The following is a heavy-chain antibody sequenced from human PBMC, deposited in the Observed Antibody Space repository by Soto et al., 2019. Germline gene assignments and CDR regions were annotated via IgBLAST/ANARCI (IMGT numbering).Heavy chain of an antibody. J-gene: IGHJ1*01. D-gene: IGHD4-17*01. CDR2: ISYDGSNK. CDR1: GFTFSSYD. CDR3: AKAPGDYGRYFQH. Sequence: PGGSLRLSCAASGFTFSSYDMHWVRQAPGKGLEWVAVISYDGSNKYYADSVKGRFTISRDNSKNTLYLQMNSLRAEDTAVYYCAKAPGDYGRYFQHWGQGTLVTVSS. V-gene: IGHV3-30*18.